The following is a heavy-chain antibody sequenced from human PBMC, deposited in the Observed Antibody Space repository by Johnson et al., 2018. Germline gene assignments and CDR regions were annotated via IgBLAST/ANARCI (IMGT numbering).Heavy chain of an antibody. CDR2: IKSRSDGGTT. D-gene: IGHD1-26*01. CDR1: HFTFRNAW. CDR3: TTSQRELDALDV. V-gene: IGHV3-15*07. Sequence: VQLVQSGGCLVQPGGSIRLACAASHFTFRNAWMNWVRQAPGKGLEWVGRIKSRSDGGTTDYAAPVKGKFTISRDDSKNMVHLQMNSLKIEDAAVYFCTTSQRELDALDVWGQGTMVTVSS. J-gene: IGHJ3*01.